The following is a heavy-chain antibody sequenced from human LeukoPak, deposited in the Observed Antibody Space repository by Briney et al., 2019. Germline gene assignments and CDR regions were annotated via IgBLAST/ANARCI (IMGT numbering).Heavy chain of an antibody. V-gene: IGHV3-30*03. CDR3: ARDTGYSSSL. D-gene: IGHD6-6*01. CDR2: ISYDGRNK. CDR1: GFTFSSFG. Sequence: GGSLRLSCAASGFTFSSFGMHWVRQVPGKGLEWVAVISYDGRNKYYAESVRGRFTISRDNSESTLYLQMNSLRAEDTAMYYCARDTGYSSSLWGQGTLVTVSS. J-gene: IGHJ4*02.